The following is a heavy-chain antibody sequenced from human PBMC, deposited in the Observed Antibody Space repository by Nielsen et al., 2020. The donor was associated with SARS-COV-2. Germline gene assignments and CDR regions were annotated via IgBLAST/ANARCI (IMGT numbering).Heavy chain of an antibody. Sequence: WLRQPPGKGLEWVSAISGSGGSTYYADSVKGRFTISRDNSKNTLYLQMNSLRAEDTAVYYCAKVPGYCSSTSCYLGAFDIWGQGTMVTVSS. V-gene: IGHV3-23*01. CDR3: AKVPGYCSSTSCYLGAFDI. J-gene: IGHJ3*02. CDR2: ISGSGGST. D-gene: IGHD2-2*01.